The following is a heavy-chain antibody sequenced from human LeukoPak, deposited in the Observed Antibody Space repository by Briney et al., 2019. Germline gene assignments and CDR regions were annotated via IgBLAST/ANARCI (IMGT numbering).Heavy chain of an antibody. Sequence: GGSLRLSCAASGFTFSSYAMHWVRQAPGKGLEWVAVISYDGSNKYYADSVKGRFTISRDNSKNTLYLQMNSLRAEDTAVYYCARVRWGCSSTSCYNLDYWGQGTLVTVSS. CDR1: GFTFSSYA. D-gene: IGHD2-2*02. V-gene: IGHV3-30*01. J-gene: IGHJ4*02. CDR3: ARVRWGCSSTSCYNLDY. CDR2: ISYDGSNK.